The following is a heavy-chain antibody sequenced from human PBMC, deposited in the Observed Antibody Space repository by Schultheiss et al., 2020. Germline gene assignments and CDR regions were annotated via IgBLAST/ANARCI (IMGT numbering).Heavy chain of an antibody. CDR2: IYYSGST. J-gene: IGHJ6*02. CDR3: ASQAGGSYAGDYYYGMDV. CDR1: GGSISSGSYY. D-gene: IGHD1-26*01. Sequence: SETLSLTCTVSGGSISSGSYYWSWIRQPPGKGLEWIGSIYYSGSTYYNPSLKSRVTISVDTSKNQFSLKLSSVTAADTAVYYCASQAGGSYAGDYYYGMDVWGQGTTVTVSS. V-gene: IGHV4-39*01.